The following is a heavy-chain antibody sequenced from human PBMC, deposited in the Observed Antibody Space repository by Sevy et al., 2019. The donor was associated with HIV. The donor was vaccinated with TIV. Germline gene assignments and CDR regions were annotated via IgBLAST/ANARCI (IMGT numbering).Heavy chain of an antibody. CDR2: IYYSGST. V-gene: IGHV4-59*01. J-gene: IGHJ3*02. Sequence: SETLSLTCTVSGGSISSYYWSWIRQPPGKGLEWIGYIYYSGSTNYNPSLKSRVTISVDTSKNQFSLKLSSVTAADTAVYYCARGVMVRGVIITSDAFDIWGQGTMVTVSS. D-gene: IGHD3-10*01. CDR3: ARGVMVRGVIITSDAFDI. CDR1: GGSISSYY.